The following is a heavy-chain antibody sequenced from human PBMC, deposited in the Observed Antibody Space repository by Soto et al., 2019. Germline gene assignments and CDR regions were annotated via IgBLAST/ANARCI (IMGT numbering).Heavy chain of an antibody. CDR1: GGTFSSYA. D-gene: IGHD3-3*01. CDR3: ARDQYYDFWSGRMDV. V-gene: IGHV1-69*13. CDR2: IIPTFGTA. J-gene: IGHJ6*02. Sequence: SVKVSCKASGGTFSSYAISWVRQAPGQGLEWMVGIIPTFGTANYAQKFQGRVTITADESTSTAYMELSSLRSEDTAVYYCARDQYYDFWSGRMDVWGQGTTVTVSS.